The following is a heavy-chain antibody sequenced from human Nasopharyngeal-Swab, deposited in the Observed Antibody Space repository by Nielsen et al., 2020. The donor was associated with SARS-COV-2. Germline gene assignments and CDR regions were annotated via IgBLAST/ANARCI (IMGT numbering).Heavy chain of an antibody. V-gene: IGHV5-51*01. CDR1: GYIFTTYW. D-gene: IGHD3-22*01. CDR2: IYVGDSDT. CDR3: ARLPRHSSASINYYYYMDV. J-gene: IGHJ6*03. Sequence: KVSCKGSGYIFTTYWIAWVRQMPGKGLEWMGIIYVGDSDTRYSPSFQGRVTISADKSISTAYLQWSSLKTSDTAMYYCARLPRHSSASINYYYYMDVWGKGTTVTVSS.